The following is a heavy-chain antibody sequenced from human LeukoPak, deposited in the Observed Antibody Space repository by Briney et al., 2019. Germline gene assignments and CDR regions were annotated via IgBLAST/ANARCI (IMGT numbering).Heavy chain of an antibody. J-gene: IGHJ5*02. CDR2: INHSGST. CDR1: GGSFSGYY. D-gene: IGHD6-13*01. Sequence: PSETLSLTCAVYGGSFSGYYWSWIRQPPGKGLEWIGEINHSGSTNYNPSLKSRVTISVDTPKNQFSLKLSSVTAADTAVYYCARRKSSSWYGEGWFDPWGQGTLVTVSS. V-gene: IGHV4-34*01. CDR3: ARRKSSSWYGEGWFDP.